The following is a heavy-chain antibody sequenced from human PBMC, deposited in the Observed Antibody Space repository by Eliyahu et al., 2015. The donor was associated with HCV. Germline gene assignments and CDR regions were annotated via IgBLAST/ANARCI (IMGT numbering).Heavy chain of an antibody. J-gene: IGHJ3*02. D-gene: IGHD3-3*01. CDR2: FDPEDGET. CDR3: ATDHQPSITIFGVAIPAAFDI. CDR1: GYTLTELS. Sequence: QVQLVQSGAEVKKPGASVKVSCKVSGYTLTELSMXWVRQAPGKGLEWMGGFDPEDGETTYAQKFQGRVTMTEDTSTDTAYMELSSLRSEDTAVYYCATDHQPSITIFGVAIPAAFDIWGQGTMVTVSS. V-gene: IGHV1-24*01.